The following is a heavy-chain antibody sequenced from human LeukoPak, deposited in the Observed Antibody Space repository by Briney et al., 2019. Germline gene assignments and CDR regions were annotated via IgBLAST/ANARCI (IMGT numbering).Heavy chain of an antibody. CDR2: ISSTSSYI. CDR1: GFTFSIYS. D-gene: IGHD4-23*01. Sequence: GGSLRLSCAASGFTFSIYSVTWVRQAPGKGLEWVASISSTSSYIYYADSVKGRFTISRDNAKNSLYLQMNSLRAEDTAVYYCARVEGGRWYGYWGQGTLVTVSS. J-gene: IGHJ4*02. V-gene: IGHV3-21*01. CDR3: ARVEGGRWYGY.